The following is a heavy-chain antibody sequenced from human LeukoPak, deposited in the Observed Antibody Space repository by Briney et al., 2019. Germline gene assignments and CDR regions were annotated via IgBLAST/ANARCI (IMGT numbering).Heavy chain of an antibody. CDR2: LHSSGST. V-gene: IGHV4-59*01. D-gene: IGHD1-26*01. Sequence: SETLSLTCTVSGGSISNYYWSWIRQPPGKGLEWIGCLHSSGSTSYNLSLKSRLTMSIDTSKNQLSLKMRSVTTADTAVYYCARDIRIVGATLYFDYWGQGTLVTVSS. CDR1: GGSISNYY. J-gene: IGHJ4*02. CDR3: ARDIRIVGATLYFDY.